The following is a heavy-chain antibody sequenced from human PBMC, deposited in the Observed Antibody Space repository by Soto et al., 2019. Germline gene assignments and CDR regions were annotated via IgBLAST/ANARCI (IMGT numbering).Heavy chain of an antibody. V-gene: IGHV1-58*01. CDR1: GFTFTSSA. CDR3: AASQYYYDSSGATSFDY. J-gene: IGHJ4*02. D-gene: IGHD3-22*01. CDR2: IVVGSGNT. Sequence: ASVKVSCKASGFTFTSSAVQWVRQARGQRLEWIGWIVVGSGNTNYAQKFQERVTITRDMSTSTAYMELSSLRSEDTAVYYCAASQYYYDSSGATSFDYWGQGTLVTVSS.